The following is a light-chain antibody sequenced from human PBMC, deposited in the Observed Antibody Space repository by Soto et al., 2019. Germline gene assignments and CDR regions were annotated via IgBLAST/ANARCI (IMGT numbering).Light chain of an antibody. CDR2: DAS. CDR3: QQYNSLPPWT. CDR1: QSVSTN. Sequence: EIVMTQSPATLSVSPGESATLSCRASQSVSTNFAWYQQKPGQPPRLLIFDASTGATGIPGRFSGSGSGTEFTLTISSLQSEDFAVYYCQQYNSLPPWTFGQGTKVEI. J-gene: IGKJ1*01. V-gene: IGKV3-15*01.